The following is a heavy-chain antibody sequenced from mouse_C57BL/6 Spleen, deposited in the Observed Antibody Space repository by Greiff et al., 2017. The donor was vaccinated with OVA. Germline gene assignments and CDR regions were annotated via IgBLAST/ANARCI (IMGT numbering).Heavy chain of an antibody. Sequence: DVKLVESGGGLVQPKGSLKLSCAASGFSFNTYAMNWVRQAPGKGLEWVARIRSKSNNYATYYADSVKDRFTTSRDDSESMLYLQMNNLKTEDTAMYYCVRPSANWDDWFAYWGQGTLVTVSA. D-gene: IGHD4-1*01. CDR1: GFSFNTYA. CDR2: IRSKSNNYAT. CDR3: VRPSANWDDWFAY. V-gene: IGHV10-1*01. J-gene: IGHJ3*01.